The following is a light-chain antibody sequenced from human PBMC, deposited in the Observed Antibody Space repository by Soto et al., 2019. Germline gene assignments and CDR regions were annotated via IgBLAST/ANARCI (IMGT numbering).Light chain of an antibody. CDR2: GAS. J-gene: IGKJ5*01. Sequence: EIVLTQSPDTVSCSPGENATLSCRASQSVSSNFFAWYQQKPGQAPRLLIYGASSRATAIPNRFSGSGSGTDFTLTISRLEHEDFPVFYFQPYDISLTFGQGTRLEI. CDR1: QSVSSNF. CDR3: QPYDISLT. V-gene: IGKV3-20*01.